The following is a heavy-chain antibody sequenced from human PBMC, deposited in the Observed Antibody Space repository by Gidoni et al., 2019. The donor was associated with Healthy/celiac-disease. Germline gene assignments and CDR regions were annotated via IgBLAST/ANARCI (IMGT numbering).Heavy chain of an antibody. CDR1: GGSLSSGDYY. V-gene: IGHV4-30-4*01. CDR2: IYYSGST. Sequence: QVQLQESGPGLVKPSQTLSLTCTVSGGSLSSGDYYWSWIRQPPGKGLEWIGYIYYSGSTYYNPSLKSRVTISVDTSKNQFSLKLSSVTAADTAVYYCARVGTVTTRCFDPWGQGTLVTVSS. J-gene: IGHJ5*02. D-gene: IGHD4-17*01. CDR3: ARVGTVTTRCFDP.